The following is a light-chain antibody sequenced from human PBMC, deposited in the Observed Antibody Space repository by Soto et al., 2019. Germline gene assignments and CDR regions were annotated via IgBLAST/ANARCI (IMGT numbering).Light chain of an antibody. J-gene: IGKJ1*01. CDR1: QSVSSSF. CDR3: QQYCSSPWT. V-gene: IGKV3-20*01. Sequence: EIVLTQSPGTLSLSPGERATLSCRASQSVSSSFLAWYQQKPGQAPRLLIYGASIRATGIPDRFSGSGSGTDFTLTISRVEPEDFAVYYCQQYCSSPWTFGQGTKVEIK. CDR2: GAS.